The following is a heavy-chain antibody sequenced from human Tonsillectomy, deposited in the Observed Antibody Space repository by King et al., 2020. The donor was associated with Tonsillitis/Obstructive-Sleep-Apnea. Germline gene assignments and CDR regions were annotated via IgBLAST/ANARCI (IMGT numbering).Heavy chain of an antibody. CDR1: GXNFXDXA. D-gene: IGHD6-19*01. V-gene: IGHV3-30*04. CDR2: ISYDGSKK. Sequence: VQLVESGGGVVQPXXFLXLSXAAXGXNFXDXAMHWVRQAPGKGLEWLAVISYDGSKKYYADSVKGRFTISRDNSKNTLYLQMKSLRIEDTAVYYCAXXPXXXQWXVPWXDXWGXGXLVSVS. CDR3: AXXPXXXQWXVPWXDX. J-gene: IGHJ5*01.